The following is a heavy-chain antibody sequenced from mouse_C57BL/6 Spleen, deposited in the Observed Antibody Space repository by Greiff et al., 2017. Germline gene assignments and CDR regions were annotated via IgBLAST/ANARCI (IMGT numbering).Heavy chain of an antibody. CDR1: GYSITSCYY. CDR2: ISYDGSN. Sequence: EVQLQESGPGLVKPSQSLYFTCSVSGYSITSCYYWNWIRQFPGNILEWMGYISYDGSNNYNPSLKNRISFTRDTSKNPFYMQLNSVTTEDTATYYCARNTGPPYAMDYWGQGTSVTVSS. J-gene: IGHJ4*01. V-gene: IGHV3-6*01. D-gene: IGHD3-3*01. CDR3: ARNTGPPYAMDY.